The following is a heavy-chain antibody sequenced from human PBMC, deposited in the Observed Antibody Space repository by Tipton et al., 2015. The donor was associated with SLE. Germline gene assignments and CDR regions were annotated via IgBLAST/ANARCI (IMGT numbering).Heavy chain of an antibody. V-gene: IGHV4-38-2*02. CDR2: ISHTGRS. D-gene: IGHD3-3*01. Sequence: TLSLTCTVSGYSIDSGHFWGWIRQPPGRALEWLGSISHTGRSYYNTSLQSRITMSLDTSNKQFSLKLNSVTAADTAVYYCVRGSLEWLLYYWGQGTLVTVSS. CDR1: GYSIDSGHF. J-gene: IGHJ4*02. CDR3: VRGSLEWLLYY.